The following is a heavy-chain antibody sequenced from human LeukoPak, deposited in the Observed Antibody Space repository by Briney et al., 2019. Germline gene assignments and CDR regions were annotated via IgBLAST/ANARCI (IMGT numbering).Heavy chain of an antibody. Sequence: GGSLRLSCAASGFTFDDYGMSWVRQAPGKGLEWVSGINWNGGSTGYADSVKGRFTISRDNAKNSLYLQMNSLRAEDTALYYCAKDTLAQLLPPAHFDYWGQGTLVTVSS. D-gene: IGHD5-24*01. CDR2: INWNGGST. CDR3: AKDTLAQLLPPAHFDY. J-gene: IGHJ4*02. CDR1: GFTFDDYG. V-gene: IGHV3-20*04.